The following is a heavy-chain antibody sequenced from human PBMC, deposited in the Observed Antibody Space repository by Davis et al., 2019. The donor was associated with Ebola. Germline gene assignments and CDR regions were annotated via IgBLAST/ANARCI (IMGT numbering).Heavy chain of an antibody. CDR1: GFTFSDYY. V-gene: IGHV3-11*05. CDR2: ISSSSSYT. Sequence: GESLKISCAASGFTFSDYYMSWIRQAPGKGLEWVSYISSSSSYTNYADSVKGRFIISRDNAKNSLYLQMNSLRVEDTAIYYCVKDTSSIWFDVWGQGTTVTVSS. CDR3: VKDTSSIWFDV. D-gene: IGHD6-13*01. J-gene: IGHJ3*01.